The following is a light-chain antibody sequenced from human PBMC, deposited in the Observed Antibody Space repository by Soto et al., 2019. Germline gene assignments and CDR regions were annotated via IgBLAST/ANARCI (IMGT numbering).Light chain of an antibody. CDR3: AQRHWPWT. CDR2: DVY. V-gene: IGKV3-11*01. CDR1: QNVGNW. J-gene: IGKJ1*01. Sequence: DIVLTQSPATVSLSPGERATLSCRASQNVGNWLAWYQRKVGQAPRLLIYDVYNRATGIPARFSGSGSGTDFTLTISSLEPEDFAFYYCAQRHWPWTVGPGTKVEIK.